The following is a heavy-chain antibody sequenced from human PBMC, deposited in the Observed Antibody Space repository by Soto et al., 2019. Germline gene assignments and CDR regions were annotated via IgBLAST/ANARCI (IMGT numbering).Heavy chain of an antibody. CDR1: GFTFDDYA. J-gene: IGHJ6*03. CDR3: AKGSSGWYGPRNRTVHMDV. Sequence: EVQLVESGGGLVQPGRSLRLSCAASGFTFDDYAMHWVRQAPGKGLAWVSGISWNSGSIGYADSVKGRFTISRDNAKNSLYLQMNSLRAEDTALYYCAKGSSGWYGPRNRTVHMDVCGKGTTVTVSS. CDR2: ISWNSGSI. D-gene: IGHD6-19*01. V-gene: IGHV3-9*01.